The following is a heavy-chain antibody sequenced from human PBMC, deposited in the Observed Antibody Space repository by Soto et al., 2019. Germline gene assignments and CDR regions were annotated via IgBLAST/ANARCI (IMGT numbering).Heavy chain of an antibody. CDR2: IYYTGST. CDR3: ARGAGFSYASTWFDS. Sequence: SGIKSLTCAVFGAAVRSRTYYWRWIRPARGKGLEWVGHIYYTGSTNYNPSLNNRVTISVDTSKNHFSLQLTSVTAADTAVYYCARGAGFSYASTWFDSWGQGTRVSVSA. V-gene: IGHV4-61*03. J-gene: IGHJ5*02. CDR1: GAAVRSRTYY. D-gene: IGHD5-18*01.